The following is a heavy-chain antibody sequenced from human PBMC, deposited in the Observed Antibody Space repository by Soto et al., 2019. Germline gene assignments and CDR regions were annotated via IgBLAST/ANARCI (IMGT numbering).Heavy chain of an antibody. CDR3: ARAYYYDSSGYYYASTYYYYGMDV. CDR2: IIPIFGTA. D-gene: IGHD3-22*01. CDR1: GGTFSGYA. V-gene: IGHV1-69*01. Sequence: QVQLVQSGAEVKKPGSSVKVSCKASGGTFSGYAISWVRQAPGQGLEWMGGIIPIFGTANYAQKFQGRVTITADESTSTAYMELSSLRSEDTAVYYCARAYYYDSSGYYYASTYYYYGMDVWGQGTTVTVSS. J-gene: IGHJ6*02.